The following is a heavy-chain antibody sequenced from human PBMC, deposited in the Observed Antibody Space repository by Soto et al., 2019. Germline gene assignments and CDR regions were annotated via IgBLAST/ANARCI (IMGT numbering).Heavy chain of an antibody. CDR3: AKCGYDFCSGHHPISYYYYRMDF. Sequence: GGSLRLSCAASGFTFSSYAMSWVRQAPGKGLEWVSAISGSGGSTYYADSVKGRFTISRDNSKNTLYLQMNSLRAEDTAAYYCAKCGYDFCSGHHPISYYYYRMDFSCQGTTVTVSS. CDR2: ISGSGGST. V-gene: IGHV3-23*01. D-gene: IGHD3-3*01. CDR1: GFTFSSYA. J-gene: IGHJ6*02.